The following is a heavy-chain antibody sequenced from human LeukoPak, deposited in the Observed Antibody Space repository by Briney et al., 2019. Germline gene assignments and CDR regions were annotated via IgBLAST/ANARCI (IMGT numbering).Heavy chain of an antibody. V-gene: IGHV4-4*07. J-gene: IGHJ4*02. CDR1: GGSISSYY. Sequence: PSETLSLTRTVSGGSISSYYWSWIRQPAGKGLEWIGRIYTSGSTNYNPSLTSRVTMSVDTSKNQFSLKLSSVTAADTAVYYCARVLCSGGSCYSFDYWGQGTLVTVSS. CDR3: ARVLCSGGSCYSFDY. CDR2: IYTSGST. D-gene: IGHD2-15*01.